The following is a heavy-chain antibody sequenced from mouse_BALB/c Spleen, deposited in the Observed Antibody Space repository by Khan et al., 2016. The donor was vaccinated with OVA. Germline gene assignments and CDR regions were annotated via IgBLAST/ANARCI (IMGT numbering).Heavy chain of an antibody. Sequence: VQLQQPGAELVRPGASVKISCKAFGYTFTNHHINWVKQRPGQGLDWIGYINPYNDYSSYNQKFKGKATLTVDKSPSTAYMELSSLTSEDSAGYCCARGGYNNYPFAYWGQGTLVTVSA. V-gene: IGHV1S45*01. CDR2: INPYNDYS. J-gene: IGHJ3*01. D-gene: IGHD2-5*01. CDR1: GYTFTNHH. CDR3: ARGGYNNYPFAY.